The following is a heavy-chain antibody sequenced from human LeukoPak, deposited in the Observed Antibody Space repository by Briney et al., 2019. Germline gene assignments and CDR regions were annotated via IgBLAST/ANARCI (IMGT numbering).Heavy chain of an antibody. CDR1: GFTFSTYR. J-gene: IGHJ4*02. Sequence: GGSLGLSCAASGFTFSTYRMHWVRQAPGRGLEWVALISYDGSDKYYAESVKGRLSISRDNSKNTLFLQMNSLRADDTAVYYCARDSYGDYYFDYWGQGTLVTVSS. CDR3: ARDSYGDYYFDY. V-gene: IGHV3-30*03. D-gene: IGHD4-17*01. CDR2: ISYDGSDK.